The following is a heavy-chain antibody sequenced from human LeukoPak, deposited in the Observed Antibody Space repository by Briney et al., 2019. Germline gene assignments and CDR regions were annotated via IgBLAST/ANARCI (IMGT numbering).Heavy chain of an antibody. D-gene: IGHD1-1*01. Sequence: GGSLRLSCAPSVFTLSSNHTSWVRPAPRRGVGWVSVIYSGGSTDHADSVKGRFTTSRDNMNNTLYLQMNSLRAEDTAVYCCARGRAGYNWGQGTLVTFSS. J-gene: IGHJ4*02. CDR3: ARGRAGYN. CDR1: VFTLSSNH. CDR2: IYSGGST. V-gene: IGHV3-53*01.